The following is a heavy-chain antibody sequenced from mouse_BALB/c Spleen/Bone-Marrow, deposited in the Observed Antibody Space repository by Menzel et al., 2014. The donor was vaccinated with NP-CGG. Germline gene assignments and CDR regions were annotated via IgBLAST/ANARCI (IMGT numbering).Heavy chain of an antibody. CDR1: GYTFTNYW. Sequence: VKLVESGAELVRPGTSVKMSCKAAGYTFTNYWLGWVKQRPGHGLEWIGDIYPGDNYTNYNEKFKGKATLTADTSSSTAYMQLSSLTSEDSAIYYCTRGGYDYTWFAYWGQGTLVTVSA. V-gene: IGHV1-63*02. D-gene: IGHD2-4*01. CDR2: IYPGDNYT. CDR3: TRGGYDYTWFAY. J-gene: IGHJ3*01.